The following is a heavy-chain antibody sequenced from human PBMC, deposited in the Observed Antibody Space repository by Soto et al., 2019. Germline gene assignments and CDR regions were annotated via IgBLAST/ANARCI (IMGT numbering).Heavy chain of an antibody. V-gene: IGHV3-33*01. CDR2: IWYDGSNK. D-gene: IGHD2-2*02. J-gene: IGHJ4*02. CDR1: GFTFSSYG. CDR3: ARDCSSTSCYS. Sequence: QVQLVESGGGVGQPGRSLRLSCAASGFTFSSYGMHWVRQAPGKGLEWVAVIWYDGSNKYYADSVKGRFTISRDNSKNTLYLQMNSLRAEDTAVYYCARDCSSTSCYSWGQGTLVTVSS.